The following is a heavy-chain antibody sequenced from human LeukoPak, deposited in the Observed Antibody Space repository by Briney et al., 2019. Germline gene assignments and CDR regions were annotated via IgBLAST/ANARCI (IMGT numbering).Heavy chain of an antibody. CDR3: ARRDVAGDLDY. Sequence: ASVKVSCKASGYTFTSYAVNWVRQAPGQGLEWMGWINTNTGNPTYAPGFTGRFVFSLDTSVSTAYLQISSLKAEDTAVYYCARRDVAGDLDYWGQGTLVTVSS. V-gene: IGHV7-4-1*02. CDR1: GYTFTSYA. CDR2: INTNTGNP. D-gene: IGHD7-27*01. J-gene: IGHJ4*02.